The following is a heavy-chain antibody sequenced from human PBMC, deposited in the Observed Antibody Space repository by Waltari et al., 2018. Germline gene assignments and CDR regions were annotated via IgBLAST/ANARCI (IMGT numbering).Heavy chain of an antibody. V-gene: IGHV1-69-2*01. D-gene: IGHD4-17*01. CDR3: ATGPTWGFNGDYELYAFDI. Sequence: EVQLVQSGAEVKKPGATVKISCKVSGYTFTDYYMHWVQQAPGKGLEWMGLVEPEDGEKIYAEKFQGRVTITADTSTDTAYMELSSLRSEDTAVYYCATGPTWGFNGDYELYAFDIWGQGTMVTVSS. CDR1: GYTFTDYY. J-gene: IGHJ3*02. CDR2: VEPEDGEK.